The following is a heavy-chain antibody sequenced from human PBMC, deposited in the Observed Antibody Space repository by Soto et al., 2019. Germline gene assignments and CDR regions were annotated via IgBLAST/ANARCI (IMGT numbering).Heavy chain of an antibody. CDR2: ISFSGSTI. D-gene: IGHD3-10*01. CDR1: GFSFSDYE. Sequence: EVELVESGGGLVQPGGSLRLSCAASGFSFSDYEMNWVRQAPGKGLEWIAHISFSGSTIYYADSVKGRFSISTDNSNNFLYLQMSCLRADDSAVYSCTRVAGFFYGVDVWGLGTTVTVSS. CDR3: TRVAGFFYGVDV. V-gene: IGHV3-48*03. J-gene: IGHJ6*02.